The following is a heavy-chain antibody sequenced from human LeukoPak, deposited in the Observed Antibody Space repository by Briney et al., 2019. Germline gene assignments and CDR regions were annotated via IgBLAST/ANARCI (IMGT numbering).Heavy chain of an antibody. CDR2: IYYSGST. Sequence: SETLSLTCTVSGGSISSGGYYWSWLRQHPGKGLEWIGYIYYSGSTYYNPSLKSRVTISVDTSKNQVSLKLSSVTAADTAVYYCARAPRITRRMSFVYWGQGTLVTVSS. V-gene: IGHV4-31*03. D-gene: IGHD3-10*01. CDR3: ARAPRITRRMSFVY. CDR1: GGSISSGGYY. J-gene: IGHJ4*02.